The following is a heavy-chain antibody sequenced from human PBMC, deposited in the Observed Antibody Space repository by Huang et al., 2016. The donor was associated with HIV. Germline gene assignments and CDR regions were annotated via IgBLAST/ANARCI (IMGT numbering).Heavy chain of an antibody. CDR2: INYHGST. J-gene: IGHJ4*02. CDR3: ARDIAIFGEPLDS. CDR1: GVSVTRSPWY. Sequence: QPRLQESGPGLVKPSETLSLTCTVSGVSVTRSPWYWVWVRQSPGKGLGWIASINYHGSTYYKSSLKSRLTTALDTSKNQFSLKLTSVTAADTAVYFCARDIAIFGEPLDSWGQGTAVTVSS. D-gene: IGHD3-3*01. V-gene: IGHV4-39*01.